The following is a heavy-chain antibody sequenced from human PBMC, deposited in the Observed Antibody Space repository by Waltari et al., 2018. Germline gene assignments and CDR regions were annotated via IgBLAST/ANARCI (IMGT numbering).Heavy chain of an antibody. D-gene: IGHD1-26*01. V-gene: IGHV3-53*01. Sequence: EVQLEESGGGLIQPGGSLRLSCAAPGFTASTTYMTWVRQAPGKGLAWVSVIQTGGATYYADSVKGRFTMSRDNSKNTLDLQMNSLRAEDTAVYYCARVGTHTLYGMDVWGQGTTVTVSS. CDR2: IQTGGAT. CDR1: GFTASTTY. J-gene: IGHJ6*02. CDR3: ARVGTHTLYGMDV.